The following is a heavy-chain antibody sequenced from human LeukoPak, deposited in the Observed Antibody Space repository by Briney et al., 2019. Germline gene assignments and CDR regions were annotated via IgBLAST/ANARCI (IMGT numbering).Heavy chain of an antibody. CDR1: GYTFTIYG. J-gene: IGHJ6*02. D-gene: IGHD4-17*01. V-gene: IGHV1-18*01. CDR2: ISAYNGNT. CDR3: ASDGPDDCDYDPTLYGMDV. Sequence: ASVKVSRKASGYTFTIYGISCVPQAPGQGLEWMGWISAYNGNTNYAQKLQGRVTMTTDTSTSTAYMELRSLRSDDTAVYYCASDGPDDCDYDPTLYGMDVWGQGTTVTVSS.